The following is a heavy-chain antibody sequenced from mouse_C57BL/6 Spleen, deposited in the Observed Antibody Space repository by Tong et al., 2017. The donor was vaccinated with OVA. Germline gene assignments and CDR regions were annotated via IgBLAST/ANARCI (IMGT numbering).Heavy chain of an antibody. D-gene: IGHD1-1*01. J-gene: IGHJ1*03. CDR3: ARHEERGSITLRRWYFDV. CDR1: GYTFTEYT. V-gene: IGHV1-62-2*01. Sequence: VQLQESGAELVKPGASVKLSCKASGYTFTEYTIHWVKQRSGQGLEWIGWFYPGSGSIKYNEKFKDKATLTADKSSSTVYMELSRLTSEDSAVYFCARHEERGSITLRRWYFDVWGTGTTVTVSS. CDR2: FYPGSGSI.